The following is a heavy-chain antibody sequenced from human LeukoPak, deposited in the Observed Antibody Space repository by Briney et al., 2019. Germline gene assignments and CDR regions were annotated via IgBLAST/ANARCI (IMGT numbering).Heavy chain of an antibody. V-gene: IGHV4-34*01. Sequence: PSETLSLTCAVYGGSFSGYYWSWIRQSPGKGLEWIGEINHSGSTNYNPSLKSRVTISVDTSKNQFSLKLSSATAADTAVYYCARGSYYDFWSGKGSTMYNWFDPWGQGTLVTVSS. CDR1: GGSFSGYY. D-gene: IGHD3-3*01. CDR3: ARGSYYDFWSGKGSTMYNWFDP. CDR2: INHSGST. J-gene: IGHJ5*02.